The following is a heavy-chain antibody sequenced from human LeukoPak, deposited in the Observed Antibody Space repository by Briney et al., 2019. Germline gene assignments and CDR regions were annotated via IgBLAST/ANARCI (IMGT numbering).Heavy chain of an antibody. CDR3: AKKAAMVTWFDP. CDR1: GYTFTGYY. J-gene: IGHJ5*02. V-gene: IGHV1-2*02. CDR2: INPNSGGT. D-gene: IGHD5-18*01. Sequence: ASVKVSCKASGYTFTGYYMHWVRQAPGQGLEWMGWINPNSGGTNYAQKFQGRVTMTRDTSISTAYMELSRLRSDDTAVYYCAKKAAMVTWFDPWGQGTLVTVSS.